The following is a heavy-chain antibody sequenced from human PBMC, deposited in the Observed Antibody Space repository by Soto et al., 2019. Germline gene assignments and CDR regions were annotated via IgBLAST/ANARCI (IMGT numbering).Heavy chain of an antibody. V-gene: IGHV4-39*01. D-gene: IGHD3-10*01. CDR2: IYYSGST. J-gene: IGHJ4*02. CDR1: GGSISSSSYY. Sequence: QLQLQESGPGLVKPSETLSLTCTVSGGSISSSSYYWGWIRQPPGKGLEWIGSIYYSGSTYYNPSLKSRVTISVDTSKNQFSLKLSSVTAADTAVYYCARRPRRRGGITMVRGSKTDYWGQGTLVTVSS. CDR3: ARRPRRRGGITMVRGSKTDY.